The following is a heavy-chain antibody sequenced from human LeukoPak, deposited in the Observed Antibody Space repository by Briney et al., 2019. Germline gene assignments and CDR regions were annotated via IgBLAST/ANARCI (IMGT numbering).Heavy chain of an antibody. CDR3: ASLPRGSSGWNYFDY. D-gene: IGHD6-19*01. J-gene: IGHJ4*02. CDR2: IYPDDSDT. CDR1: ANSFTNYW. Sequence: GESLKISCKASANSFTNYWIGWERQMPGKGLEWMGIIYPDDSDTRYSPSFQGQVTISVDKSISTAYLQWSSLKASDTARYYCASLPRGSSGWNYFDYWGQGTLVTVSS. V-gene: IGHV5-51*01.